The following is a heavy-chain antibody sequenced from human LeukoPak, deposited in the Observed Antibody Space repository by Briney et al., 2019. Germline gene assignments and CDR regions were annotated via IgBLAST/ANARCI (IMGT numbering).Heavy chain of an antibody. CDR1: GGYIRRYY. Sequence: PSETLSLTCTVSGGYIRRYYWSWIRQPAGKGLEWIGRIYTSGSTNYNPSLKSRVTMSVDTSKNQFSPKVSSVTAADTAVYYCARDKVDGAVDYVTSWGQGTLVTVSS. CDR3: ARDKVDGAVDYVTS. CDR2: IYTSGST. V-gene: IGHV4-4*07. J-gene: IGHJ4*02. D-gene: IGHD4-17*01.